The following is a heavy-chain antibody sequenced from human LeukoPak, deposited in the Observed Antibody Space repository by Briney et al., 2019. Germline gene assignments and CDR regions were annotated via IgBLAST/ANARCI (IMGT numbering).Heavy chain of an antibody. V-gene: IGHV3-15*01. J-gene: IGHJ4*02. D-gene: IGHD6-19*01. Sequence: PGGSLRLSCAASGFTFSNAWMSWVRQAPGEGLEWVGRIKSKTDGGTTDYAAPVKGRFTISRDDSKNTLYLQMNSLRAEDTAVYYCARDLWQQLVRGAVAGTSDYWGQGTLVTVSS. CDR1: GFTFSNAW. CDR2: IKSKTDGGTT. CDR3: ARDLWQQLVRGAVAGTSDY.